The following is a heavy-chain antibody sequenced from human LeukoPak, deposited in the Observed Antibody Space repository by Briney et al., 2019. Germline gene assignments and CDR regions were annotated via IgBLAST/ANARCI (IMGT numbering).Heavy chain of an antibody. CDR1: GYTFTSYD. V-gene: IGHV1-8*01. D-gene: IGHD2-2*01. J-gene: IGHJ6*02. Sequence: GASVKVPCKASGYTFTSYDINWVRQATGQGLEWMGWMNPNSGNTGYAQKFQGRVTMTRNTSISTAYMELSSLRSEDTAVYYCARDAAQYCSSTSCNYYYGMDVWGQGTTVTVSS. CDR3: ARDAAQYCSSTSCNYYYGMDV. CDR2: MNPNSGNT.